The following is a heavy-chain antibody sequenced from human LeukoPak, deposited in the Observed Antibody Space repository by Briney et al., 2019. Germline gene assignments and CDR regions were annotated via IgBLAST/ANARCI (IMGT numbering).Heavy chain of an antibody. D-gene: IGHD3-22*01. CDR2: IKSDGST. J-gene: IGHJ1*01. Sequence: GGSLRLSCAASGFTSITYWMHWVSQAPGKGLVWVSRIKSDGSTNYADSVKGRFTISRDNAKNTVSLQMNSLRPEDTGVYYCARAPTEIGGYYPEYFRHWGQGTLVTVSS. CDR1: GFTSITYW. CDR3: ARAPTEIGGYYPEYFRH. V-gene: IGHV3-74*01.